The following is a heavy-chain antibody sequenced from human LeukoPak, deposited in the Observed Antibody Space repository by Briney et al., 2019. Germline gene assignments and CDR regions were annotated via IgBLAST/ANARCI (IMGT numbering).Heavy chain of an antibody. J-gene: IGHJ4*02. Sequence: GGSLRLSCAASGFTFSNYWMHWVRQAPGKGLEWVSGISNGGDNTYYADSVKGRFTISRDNSKNTLYLQMNSLRAEDTAVYYCAKGIAGFDYWGQGTLVTVSS. CDR1: GFTFSNYW. V-gene: IGHV3-23*01. CDR3: AKGIAGFDY. D-gene: IGHD2-21*01. CDR2: ISNGGDNT.